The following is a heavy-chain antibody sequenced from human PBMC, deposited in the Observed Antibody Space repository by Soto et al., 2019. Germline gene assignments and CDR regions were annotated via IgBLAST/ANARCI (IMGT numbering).Heavy chain of an antibody. CDR3: ASVEVYCSGGSCYYYYGMDV. CDR1: GGSISSGDYY. D-gene: IGHD2-15*01. J-gene: IGHJ6*02. Sequence: PSETLSLTCTVSGGSISSGDYYWSWIRQPPGKGLEWIGYIYYSGSTYYNPSLKSRVTISVDTSKNQFSLKLSSVTAADMAVYYCASVEVYCSGGSCYYYYGMDVWGQGTTVTVSS. CDR2: IYYSGST. V-gene: IGHV4-30-4*01.